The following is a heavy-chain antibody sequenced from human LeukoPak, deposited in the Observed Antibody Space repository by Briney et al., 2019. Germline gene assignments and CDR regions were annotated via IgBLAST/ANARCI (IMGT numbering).Heavy chain of an antibody. V-gene: IGHV3-43*02. D-gene: IGHD6-19*01. CDR2: ISGDGRST. Sequence: PEGSLRLSCEASGFIFDEYGMHWVRQAPGKGLEWVSLISGDGRSTYYADSVKGRFTISRDNSKNSLYLQMNFLRTEDTALYYCVKDVLRVKVAGTRGFDVWGQGTMVTVFS. CDR1: GFIFDEYG. J-gene: IGHJ3*01. CDR3: VKDVLRVKVAGTRGFDV.